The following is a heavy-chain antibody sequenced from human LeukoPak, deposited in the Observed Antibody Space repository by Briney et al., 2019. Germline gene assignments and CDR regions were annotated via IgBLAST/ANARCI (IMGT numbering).Heavy chain of an antibody. Sequence: GASVKVSCKASGYTFTSYYMHWVRQAPGQGLEWMGIINPSGSSTSHAQKSQGRVTMTRDTSTSTVYMELSSLRSEDTAVYYCARVCVLDAFDIWGQGTMVTVSS. V-gene: IGHV1-46*01. J-gene: IGHJ3*02. D-gene: IGHD5/OR15-5a*01. CDR3: ARVCVLDAFDI. CDR2: INPSGSST. CDR1: GYTFTSYY.